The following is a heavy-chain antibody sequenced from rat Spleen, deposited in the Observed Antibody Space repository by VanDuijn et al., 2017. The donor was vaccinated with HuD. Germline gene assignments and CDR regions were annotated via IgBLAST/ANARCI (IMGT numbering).Heavy chain of an antibody. J-gene: IGHJ3*01. CDR1: GFTFNDYY. CDR2: ISYDGGSS. CDR3: ARGTRNYSSYGGFVY. Sequence: EVQLVESGGGLVQPGNSLKLSCAVSGFTFNDYYMDWVRQAPTKGLEWVASISYDGGSSYYRDSVKGRFTISRDNAKSSLYLQVDSLRSEDTATYYCARGTRNYSSYGGFVYWGQGTLVTVSS. D-gene: IGHD1-2*01. V-gene: IGHV5-20*01.